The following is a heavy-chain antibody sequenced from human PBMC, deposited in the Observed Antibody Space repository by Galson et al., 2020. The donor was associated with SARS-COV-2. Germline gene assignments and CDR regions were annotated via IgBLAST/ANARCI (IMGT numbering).Heavy chain of an antibody. CDR1: GGSFSGYY. V-gene: IGHV4-34*01. CDR2: INHSGST. CDR3: ARRWRGIAVDNFDY. J-gene: IGHJ4*02. D-gene: IGHD6-19*01. Sequence: ETLSLTCAVYGGSFSGYYWSWIRQPPGKGLEWIGEINHSGSTNYNPSLKSRVTISVDTSKNQFSLKLSSVTAADTAVYYCARRWRGIAVDNFDYWGQGTLVTVSS.